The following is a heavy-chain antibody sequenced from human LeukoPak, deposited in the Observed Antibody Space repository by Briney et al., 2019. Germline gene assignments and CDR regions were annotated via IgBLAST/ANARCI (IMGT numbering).Heavy chain of an antibody. Sequence: GGSLRLSCAASGFTFSSYAMSWVRQAPGKGLEWVSAISGSGGSTDYADSVKGRFTISRDNSKNTLYLQMNSLRAEDTAVYYCAKENYDILTGYPIDYWGQGTLVTVSS. CDR3: AKENYDILTGYPIDY. V-gene: IGHV3-23*01. CDR2: ISGSGGST. D-gene: IGHD3-9*01. J-gene: IGHJ4*02. CDR1: GFTFSSYA.